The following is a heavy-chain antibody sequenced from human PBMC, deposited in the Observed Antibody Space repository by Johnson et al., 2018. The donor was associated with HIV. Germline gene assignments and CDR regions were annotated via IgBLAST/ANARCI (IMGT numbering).Heavy chain of an antibody. V-gene: IGHV3-30*04. D-gene: IGHD3-22*01. J-gene: IGHJ3*02. CDR1: GFIFSGFG. CDR3: AREAYYYDSSGPGGAFDI. CDR2: ISSDGSNE. Sequence: VQLVESGGGVVQPGRSLRLSCAASGFIFSGFGLHWVRQAPGKGLECVAVISSDGSNEYYADSVKGRFTISRDNAKNSLYLQMNSLRAEDTAVYYCAREAYYYDSSGPGGAFDIWGQGTMVTVSS.